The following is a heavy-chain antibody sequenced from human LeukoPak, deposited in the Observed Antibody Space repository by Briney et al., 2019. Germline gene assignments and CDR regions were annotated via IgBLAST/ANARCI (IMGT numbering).Heavy chain of an antibody. J-gene: IGHJ4*02. CDR1: GGSFSGYY. Sequence: SGTLSLTCAVYGGSFSGYYWNWIRQPPGKGLEWIGEINHSGSTHYNPSLKNRVVISVDTSKSQFSLKVTSVTAADTALYFCARGPAPVGYFDYWGQGNLVTASS. CDR3: ARGPAPVGYFDY. CDR2: INHSGST. V-gene: IGHV4-34*01. D-gene: IGHD3-16*01.